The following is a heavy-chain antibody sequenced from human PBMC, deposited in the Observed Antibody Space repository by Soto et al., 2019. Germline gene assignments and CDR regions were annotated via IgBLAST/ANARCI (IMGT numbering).Heavy chain of an antibody. CDR3: SRDFQWHDYGMGV. V-gene: IGHV3-33*01. Sequence: QVQLVESGGGVVQPGRSLRLSCAASGFTFSSYGMHWVRQAPGKGLEWVAVIWYDGSNKYYADSVKGRFTISRDNSKYTLYLEMNSLRAEDMAVYYFSRDFQWHDYGMGVWGQGTTVTVSS. D-gene: IGHD6-19*01. CDR1: GFTFSSYG. J-gene: IGHJ6*02. CDR2: IWYDGSNK.